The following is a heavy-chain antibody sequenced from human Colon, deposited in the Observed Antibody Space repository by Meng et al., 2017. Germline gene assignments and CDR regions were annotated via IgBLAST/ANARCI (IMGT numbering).Heavy chain of an antibody. J-gene: IGHJ4*02. CDR3: ARGTPSYSSSWYSY. CDR2: ISYDGSNK. CDR1: GFTFTTYA. D-gene: IGHD6-13*01. V-gene: IGHV3-30*04. Sequence: GESLKISCAASGFTFTTYAMHWVRQPPGKGLEWVAVISYDGSNKFYADSVKGRFSISRGNSKNTVYLQMNSLRPEDTAVYYCARGTPSYSSSWYSYWGQGTRVTGYS.